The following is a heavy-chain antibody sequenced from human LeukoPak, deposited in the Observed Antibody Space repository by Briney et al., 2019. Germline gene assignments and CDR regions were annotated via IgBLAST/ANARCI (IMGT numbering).Heavy chain of an antibody. CDR3: ATIAGYCSGGSCFGKPEYFDY. CDR1: GYTFTGYY. D-gene: IGHD2-15*01. CDR2: INPNSGGT. Sequence: GASVKVSCKASGYTFTGYYMHWVRQAPGQGLEWMRWINPNSGGTNYAQKFQGRVTMTRDTSISTAYMELSRLRSDDTAVYYCATIAGYCSGGSCFGKPEYFDYWGQGTLVTVSS. J-gene: IGHJ4*02. V-gene: IGHV1-2*02.